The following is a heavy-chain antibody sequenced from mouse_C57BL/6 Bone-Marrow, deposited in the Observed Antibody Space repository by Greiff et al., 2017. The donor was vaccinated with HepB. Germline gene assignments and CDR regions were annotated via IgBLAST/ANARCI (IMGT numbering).Heavy chain of an antibody. D-gene: IGHD1-1*01. Sequence: EVQLQQSGPVLVKPGASVKMSCKASGYIFTDYYMNWVKQSHGKSLEWIGVINPYNGGTSYNQKFTGKATLTVDKSSSTAYMELNSLTSEDSAVYYCARRYYYGSRSFAYWGQGTLVTVSA. V-gene: IGHV1-19*01. J-gene: IGHJ3*01. CDR1: GYIFTDYY. CDR3: ARRYYYGSRSFAY. CDR2: INPYNGGT.